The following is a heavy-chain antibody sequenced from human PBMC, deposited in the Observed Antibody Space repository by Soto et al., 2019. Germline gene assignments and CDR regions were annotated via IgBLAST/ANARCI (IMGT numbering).Heavy chain of an antibody. D-gene: IGHD3-22*01. CDR3: ARDLNWYHSDRRGYYSARFDP. CDR2: IIPIFGTA. J-gene: IGHJ5*02. V-gene: IGHV1-69*13. CDR1: GGTFSSYA. Sequence: SVKVSCKASGGTFSSYAISWVRQAPGQGLEWMGGIIPIFGTANYAQKFQGRVTITADESTSTAYMELSSLRSEDTAVYYCARDLNWYHSDRRGYYSARFDPWGQGTLVTVSS.